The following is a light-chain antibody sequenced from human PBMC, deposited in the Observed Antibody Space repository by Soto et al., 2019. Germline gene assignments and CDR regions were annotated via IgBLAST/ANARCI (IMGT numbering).Light chain of an antibody. V-gene: IGLV8-61*01. CDR1: SGSVSTSYY. CDR2: STN. Sequence: QTVVTQEPSFSVSPGRTVTLTCGLSSGSVSTSYYPSWYQQTPGQAPRTLIYSTNTRSSGVPDRFSGSILGNKAALTITGAQADDESDYYCVRYMGSGSWVFGGGTKLTVL. J-gene: IGLJ3*02. CDR3: VRYMGSGSWV.